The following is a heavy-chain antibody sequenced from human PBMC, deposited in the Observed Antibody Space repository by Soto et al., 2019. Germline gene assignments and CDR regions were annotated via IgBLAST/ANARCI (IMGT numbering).Heavy chain of an antibody. V-gene: IGHV3-13*05. Sequence: GWSMRLSCAASGFTFSSYDMPWVRQATGKGLEWVSAIGTAGDPYYPGSVKGRFTISRENAKHSLYLQMNSLRAGDTAVYYCARGGPAASSPYYYYGMDVWGQGTTVTVYS. CDR2: IGTAGDP. CDR1: GFTFSSYD. D-gene: IGHD6-13*01. CDR3: ARGGPAASSPYYYYGMDV. J-gene: IGHJ6*02.